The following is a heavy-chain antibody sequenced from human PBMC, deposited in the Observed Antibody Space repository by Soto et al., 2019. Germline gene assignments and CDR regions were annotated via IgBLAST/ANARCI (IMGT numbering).Heavy chain of an antibody. CDR3: ARAMVRGKNYYGVDV. Sequence: EVQLVQSGAEVKKPGESLKISCKGSGYSFTNYWIGWARQMPGKGLEWMGIIYPGDSDTRYSPSFQGQVTISADKSISTAYLQWSSLKASDTAMYYCARAMVRGKNYYGVDVWGQGTTVTVSS. CDR2: IYPGDSDT. V-gene: IGHV5-51*03. D-gene: IGHD3-10*01. J-gene: IGHJ6*02. CDR1: GYSFTNYW.